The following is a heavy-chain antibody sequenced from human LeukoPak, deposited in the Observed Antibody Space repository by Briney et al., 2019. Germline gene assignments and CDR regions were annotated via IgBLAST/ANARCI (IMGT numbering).Heavy chain of an antibody. D-gene: IGHD3-22*01. V-gene: IGHV3-23*01. Sequence: GGSLRLSCAASGFTFSSYAMSWVRQAPGKGLEWVSAISGSGGSTYYADSVKGRFTISRDNSKNTLYLQMNSLRAEDTAVYYCAKGRYDSSGHNYFDYWGQGTLVTVSS. CDR1: GFTFSSYA. CDR2: ISGSGGST. CDR3: AKGRYDSSGHNYFDY. J-gene: IGHJ4*02.